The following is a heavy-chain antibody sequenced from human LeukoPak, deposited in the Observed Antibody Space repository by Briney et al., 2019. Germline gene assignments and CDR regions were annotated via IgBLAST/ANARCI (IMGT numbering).Heavy chain of an antibody. J-gene: IGHJ4*02. CDR3: ARVFRDSGSYSY. Sequence: PSETLSLTCTVSGYSISSGYYWGWIRQPPGKGLEWIGSIYHSGSTYYNPSLKSRVTISVDTSKNQFSLKLSSVTAADTAVYYCARVFRDSGSYSYWGQGTLVTVSS. V-gene: IGHV4-38-2*02. CDR1: GYSISSGYY. CDR2: IYHSGST. D-gene: IGHD3-10*01.